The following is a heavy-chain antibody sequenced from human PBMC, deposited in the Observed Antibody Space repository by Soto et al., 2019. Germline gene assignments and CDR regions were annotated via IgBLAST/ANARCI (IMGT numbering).Heavy chain of an antibody. V-gene: IGHV3-23*01. Sequence: EVELLESGGGLVQPGGSLRLSCAASGFTFSSFSMTWVRQAPGKGLEWVSAISGSGGTTYYADSVKDRFTISRDNSKSTLFLQMHSLRAEDTAVYYCEKYGSDSSAWKADYWGQGTLVTVSS. CDR3: EKYGSDSSAWKADY. D-gene: IGHD6-19*01. CDR2: ISGSGGTT. J-gene: IGHJ4*02. CDR1: GFTFSSFS.